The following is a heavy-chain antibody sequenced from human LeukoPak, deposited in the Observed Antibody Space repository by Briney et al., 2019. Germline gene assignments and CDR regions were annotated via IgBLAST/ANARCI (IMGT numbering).Heavy chain of an antibody. V-gene: IGHV3-9*01. CDR2: ISWNSGSI. D-gene: IGHD4-17*01. Sequence: GRSLRLSCAASGVTFDDYAMHWVRQAPGKGLERVSGISWNSGSIGYADSVKGRFTISRDNAKNSLYLQMNSLRAEDTALYYCAKGRYGDYGDYFDYWGQGTLVTVSS. CDR1: GVTFDDYA. J-gene: IGHJ4*02. CDR3: AKGRYGDYGDYFDY.